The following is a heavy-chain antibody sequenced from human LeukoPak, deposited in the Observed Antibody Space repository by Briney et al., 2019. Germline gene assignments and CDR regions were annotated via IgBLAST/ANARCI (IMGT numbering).Heavy chain of an antibody. V-gene: IGHV1-24*01. D-gene: IGHD3-10*01. J-gene: IGHJ4*02. CDR3: ATDTMVRGVIIPYFDY. Sequence: GASVKVSCKVSGYTLTELSMHWVRQAPGKGLEWMGGFDPEDGETIYAQKFQGRVTMTEDTSTDTACMELSSLRSEDTAVYYCATDTMVRGVIIPYFDYWGQGTLVTVSS. CDR1: GYTLTELS. CDR2: FDPEDGET.